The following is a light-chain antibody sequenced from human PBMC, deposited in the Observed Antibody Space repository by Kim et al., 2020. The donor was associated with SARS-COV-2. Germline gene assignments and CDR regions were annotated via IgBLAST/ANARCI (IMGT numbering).Light chain of an antibody. Sequence: APGETARLACGGDNIGRKSVHWYQRKPGQVPVVVIYYDKDRPSGIPERFSGSNSGNTATLTISRVEAGDEADYYCQVWDDSSDHPVFGGGTKVTVL. CDR3: QVWDDSSDHPV. CDR1: NIGRKS. V-gene: IGLV3-21*04. CDR2: YDK. J-gene: IGLJ2*01.